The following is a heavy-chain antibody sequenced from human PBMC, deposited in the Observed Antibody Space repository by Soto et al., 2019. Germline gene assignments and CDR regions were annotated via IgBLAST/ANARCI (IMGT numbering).Heavy chain of an antibody. CDR2: ISATGGGT. Sequence: PVGSLILSCAASGFKVINYAMSWVRQAPGKGLEWVSLISATGGGTYYADSVKGRFTISRDNSHNTLYLQVHSLTAEDTAVYYCAKDRRAGGNSAFYFDFWGQGAQVTV. V-gene: IGHV3-23*01. CDR1: GFKVINYA. D-gene: IGHD3-16*01. CDR3: AKDRRAGGNSAFYFDF. J-gene: IGHJ4*02.